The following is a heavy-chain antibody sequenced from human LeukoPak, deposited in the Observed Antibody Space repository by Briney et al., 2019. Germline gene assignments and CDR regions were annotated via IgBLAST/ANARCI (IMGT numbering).Heavy chain of an antibody. J-gene: IGHJ4*02. V-gene: IGHV4-59*01. Sequence: SETLSLTCTVSGGSISGYYWSWIRLPPGKGLEWIGYIYYSGCTNYNPSLKSRVTISVDTSKNQFSLKLSSVTAADTAVYHCARGGGYCSGGSCYDYWGQGTLVTVSS. CDR2: IYYSGCT. CDR1: GGSISGYY. CDR3: ARGGGYCSGGSCYDY. D-gene: IGHD2-15*01.